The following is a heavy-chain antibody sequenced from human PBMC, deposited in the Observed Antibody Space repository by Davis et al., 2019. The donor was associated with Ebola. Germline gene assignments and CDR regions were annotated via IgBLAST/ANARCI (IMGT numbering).Heavy chain of an antibody. CDR2: IYYSGST. D-gene: IGHD5-18*01. CDR3: ARRRGYSYGYLY. Sequence: MPSDTLSLTSPVSAGSVSSGSYYWSSIRQPPEKGLEWVGYIYYSGSTNCNPSLKSRVTISVDTSKNQFSLKLSSVTAADTAVYYFARRRGYSYGYLYWGQGTLVTVSS. CDR1: AGSVSSGSYY. V-gene: IGHV4-61*01. J-gene: IGHJ4*02.